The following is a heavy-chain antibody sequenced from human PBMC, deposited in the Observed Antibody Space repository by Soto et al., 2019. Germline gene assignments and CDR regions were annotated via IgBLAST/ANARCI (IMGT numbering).Heavy chain of an antibody. D-gene: IGHD3-16*02. CDR3: ARIGGYHGPLDY. CDR1: GVSIGSYF. Sequence: PSETLSLTCSVSGVSIGSYFWSWIRQPPGRGLEWIGYTYHRGSTNYSPSLRSRVAISLDTSENQFSLKVSSVTAADTAVYYCARIGGYHGPLDYWGQGTPVTVSS. CDR2: TYHRGST. J-gene: IGHJ4*02. V-gene: IGHV4-59*01.